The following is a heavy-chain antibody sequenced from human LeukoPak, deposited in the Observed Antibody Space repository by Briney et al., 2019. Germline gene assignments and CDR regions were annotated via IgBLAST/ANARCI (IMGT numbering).Heavy chain of an antibody. V-gene: IGHV3-21*01. J-gene: IGHJ4*02. CDR2: VTSSSTYV. CDR3: ARVIRNYFDY. Sequence: GGSLRLSCVASGFTFSWYSMHWVRQAPGKGLEWVSSVTSSSTYVYYGDSVKGRFTISRDNAKNSLHLQMNSLRAEDTAVYYCARVIRNYFDYWGQGTLVTVSS. CDR1: GFTFSWYS.